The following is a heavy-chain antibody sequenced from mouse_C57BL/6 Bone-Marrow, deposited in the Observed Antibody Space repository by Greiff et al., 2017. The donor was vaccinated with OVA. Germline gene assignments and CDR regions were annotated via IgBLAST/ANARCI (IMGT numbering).Heavy chain of an antibody. V-gene: IGHV1-49*01. D-gene: IGHD2-1*01. CDR3: ASGNYCAY. J-gene: IGHJ3*01. CDR2: FTTYSDAT. Sequence: QSGAELVRPGSSVKLSCKASYFAFMASAMHWVKQRPGHGLEWIGTFTTYSDATEYSDNFKGKATLTANKSSSTAYMELSILTSEDTAVDSCASGNYCAYWGQGTRVTVSA. CDR1: YFAFMASA.